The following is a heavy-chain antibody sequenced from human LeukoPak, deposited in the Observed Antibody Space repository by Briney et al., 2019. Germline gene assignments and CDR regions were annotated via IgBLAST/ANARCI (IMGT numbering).Heavy chain of an antibody. CDR1: GGSISSSSYY. CDR3: AREDTAMDRGLDY. V-gene: IGHV4-39*02. D-gene: IGHD5-18*01. Sequence: SETLSLTCTVSGGSISSSSYYWGWIRQPPGKGLEWTGSIYYSGSTYYNPSLKSRVTISVDTSKNQFSLKLSSVTAADTAVYYCAREDTAMDRGLDYWGQGTLVTVSS. CDR2: IYYSGST. J-gene: IGHJ4*02.